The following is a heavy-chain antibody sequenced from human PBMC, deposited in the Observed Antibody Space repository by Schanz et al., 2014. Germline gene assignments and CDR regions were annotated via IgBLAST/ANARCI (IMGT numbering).Heavy chain of an antibody. CDR2: IRQDGREK. D-gene: IGHD1-26*01. J-gene: IGHJ4*02. V-gene: IGHV3-7*01. Sequence: EVQLVESGGGLVQPGGSLRLSCVASGFTFSTYWMSWVRQAPGKGLEWVANIRQDGREKYYVDSVKGRFTISRDNAKNSLYLQMNSLTAEDTAVYYCAKYGTGKGVSFEYWGQGTLVTVSS. CDR1: GFTFSTYW. CDR3: AKYGTGKGVSFEY.